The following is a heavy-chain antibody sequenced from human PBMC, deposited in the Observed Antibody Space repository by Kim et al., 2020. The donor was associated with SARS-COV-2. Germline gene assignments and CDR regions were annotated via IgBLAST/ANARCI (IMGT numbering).Heavy chain of an antibody. V-gene: IGHV3-30*18. J-gene: IGHJ5*02. Sequence: GGSLRLSCAASGFTFSSYGMHWVRQAPGKGLEWVAVISYDGSNKYYADSVKGRFTISRDNSKNTLYLQMNSLRAEDTAVYYCAKGMVRGIPGFDPWGQGTLVTVSS. CDR1: GFTFSSYG. CDR3: AKGMVRGIPGFDP. CDR2: ISYDGSNK. D-gene: IGHD3-10*01.